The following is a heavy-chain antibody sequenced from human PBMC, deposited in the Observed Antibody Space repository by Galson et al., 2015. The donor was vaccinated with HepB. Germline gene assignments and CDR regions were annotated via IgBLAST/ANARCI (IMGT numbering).Heavy chain of an antibody. CDR2: TYYRSKWYN. D-gene: IGHD2/OR15-2a*01. J-gene: IGHJ6*02. Sequence: CAISGDSVSSNSAAWNWIRQSPSRGLEWLGRTYYRSKWYNNYAVSVKSRITINPDTSKNQFSLQLNSVTPEDTAVYYCARGNTWNYYYGMDVWGQGTTVTVSS. CDR1: GDSVSSNSAA. V-gene: IGHV6-1*01. CDR3: ARGNTWNYYYGMDV.